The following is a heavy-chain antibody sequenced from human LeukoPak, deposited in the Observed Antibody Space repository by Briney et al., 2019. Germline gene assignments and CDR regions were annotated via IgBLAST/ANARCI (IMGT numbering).Heavy chain of an antibody. D-gene: IGHD6-19*01. CDR1: GFTFSFYT. CDR2: LSGSGGST. CDR3: ARSPVAGPPNYFDY. Sequence: GGSLRLSCAASGFTFSFYTMSWVRQAPGKGLEWVSGLSGSGGSTYYSDSVKGRFTISRDNSKNTLYLQIDFLTAEDTAVYYCARSPVAGPPNYFDYLGQGTLVTVSS. V-gene: IGHV3-23*01. J-gene: IGHJ4*02.